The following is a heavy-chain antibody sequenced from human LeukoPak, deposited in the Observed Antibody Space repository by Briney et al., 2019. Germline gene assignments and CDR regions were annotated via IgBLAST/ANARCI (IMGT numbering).Heavy chain of an antibody. CDR3: ARNSDYDFWTNHAFDI. V-gene: IGHV3-48*01. J-gene: IGHJ3*02. D-gene: IGHD3-3*01. Sequence: GGSLRLSCAASGFTFSSYSMNWVRQAPGKGLEWVSYISSSSSTIYYADSVKGRFTISRDNAKNSLYLQMNSLRAEDTAVYYCARNSDYDFWTNHAFDIWGQGTMVTVSS. CDR1: GFTFSSYS. CDR2: ISSSSSTI.